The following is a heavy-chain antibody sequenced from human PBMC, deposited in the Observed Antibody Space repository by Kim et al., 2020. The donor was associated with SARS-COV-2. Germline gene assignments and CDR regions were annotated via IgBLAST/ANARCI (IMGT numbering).Heavy chain of an antibody. Sequence: SETLSLTCAVYGGSFSGYYWSWIRQPLGKGLEWIGEINHSGSTNYNPSLKSRVTISVDTSKNQFSLKLSSVTAADTAVYYCARGRQRSIAARQAAGSANSHWYFDLWGRGTLVTVSS. CDR3: ARGRQRSIAARQAAGSANSHWYFDL. CDR1: GGSFSGYY. V-gene: IGHV4-34*01. J-gene: IGHJ2*01. CDR2: INHSGST. D-gene: IGHD6-6*01.